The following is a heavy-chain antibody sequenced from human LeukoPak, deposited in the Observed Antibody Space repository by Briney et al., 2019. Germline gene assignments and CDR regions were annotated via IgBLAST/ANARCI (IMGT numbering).Heavy chain of an antibody. CDR2: VHLSGRT. J-gene: IGHJ4*02. V-gene: IGHV4-4*02. Sequence: SETLSLTCGVSGGSISSTNWWTWVRQPPGEGLEWIGEVHLSGRTNYNPSLESRVTMSVAMSENHISLKLTSVTAADTAVYYCAREGGPYRPLDYSGQGTLVTVSS. CDR1: GGSISSTNW. CDR3: AREGGPYRPLDY.